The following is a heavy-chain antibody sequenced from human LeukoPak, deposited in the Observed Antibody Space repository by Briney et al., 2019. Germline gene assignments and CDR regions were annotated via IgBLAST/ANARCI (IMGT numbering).Heavy chain of an antibody. J-gene: IGHJ4*02. Sequence: PRASLKVSCKASGFTFTSYGISWVRQAPGQGLEWMGGIRAYNGNTNYAQKLQGRVTMTTDTSKSTAYMELRSLRSDDTAVYYCARDRELGSPADWDYWGQGTLVTVSS. CDR3: ARDRELGSPADWDY. D-gene: IGHD3-9*01. V-gene: IGHV1-18*04. CDR2: IRAYNGNT. CDR1: GFTFTSYG.